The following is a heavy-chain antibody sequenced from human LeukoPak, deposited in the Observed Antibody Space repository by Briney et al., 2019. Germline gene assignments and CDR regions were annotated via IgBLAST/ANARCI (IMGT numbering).Heavy chain of an antibody. CDR1: GLTFSTSA. Sequence: PGRSLRLSCAASGLTFSTSAMHWVRQAPGKGLEWVSCISSRSSYIYYTDSVKGRFTISRDNAKNSLSLQMNSLRAEDTAVYYCARDLKYYDSSGFDYWGQGTLVTVSS. CDR3: ARDLKYYDSSGFDY. CDR2: ISSRSSYI. V-gene: IGHV3-21*01. D-gene: IGHD3-22*01. J-gene: IGHJ4*02.